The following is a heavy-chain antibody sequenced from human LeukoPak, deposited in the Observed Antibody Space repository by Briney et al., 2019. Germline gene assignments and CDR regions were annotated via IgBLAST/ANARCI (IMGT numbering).Heavy chain of an antibody. J-gene: IGHJ6*03. CDR1: GGSFSGYY. Sequence: PSETLSLTCAVYGGSFSGYYWSWIRQPPGKGLEWIGEINHSGSTNYNPSLKSRVTISVDTSKNQFSLKLSSVTAADTAVYYCAKVDCSSKDYYYYYMDVWGKGTTVTISS. CDR2: INHSGST. D-gene: IGHD2-2*01. CDR3: AKVDCSSKDYYYYYMDV. V-gene: IGHV4-34*01.